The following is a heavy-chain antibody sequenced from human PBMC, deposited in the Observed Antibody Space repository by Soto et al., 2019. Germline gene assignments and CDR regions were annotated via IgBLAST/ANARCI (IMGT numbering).Heavy chain of an antibody. Sequence: GGSLRLSCAASGFTFRNFVMHWVRQAPGKGLEWVAVISYAGNNIYYADSVKGRFTISRDNSWNTLYLEMSSLRGEDTAVYYCAKDQSSTFRSGSGMDVWGQGTTVTVS. V-gene: IGHV3-30*18. CDR2: ISYAGNNI. D-gene: IGHD3-3*01. CDR1: GFTFRNFV. J-gene: IGHJ6*02. CDR3: AKDQSSTFRSGSGMDV.